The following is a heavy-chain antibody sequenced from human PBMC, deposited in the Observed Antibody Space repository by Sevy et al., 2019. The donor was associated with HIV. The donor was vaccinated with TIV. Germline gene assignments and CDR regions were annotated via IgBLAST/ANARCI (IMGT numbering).Heavy chain of an antibody. D-gene: IGHD2-21*01. CDR2: IKQDESEK. CDR1: GFTFNRYW. CDR3: AKIDDGDFGGVVRV. Sequence: GGSLRLSCAASGFTFNRYWMSWVRQAPGKGLEWVANIKQDESEKHYADSVKGRFTISRDNTKNSLFLQLDTVRVEDSAIYYCAKIDDGDFGGVVRVWGQGTMVTVSS. J-gene: IGHJ3*01. V-gene: IGHV3-7*03.